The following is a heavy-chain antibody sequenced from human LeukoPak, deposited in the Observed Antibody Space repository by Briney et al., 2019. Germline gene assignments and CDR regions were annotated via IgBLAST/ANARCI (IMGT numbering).Heavy chain of an antibody. V-gene: IGHV3-30-3*01. CDR1: AFPFSSYA. CDR3: ARGVTTGYLPY. J-gene: IGHJ1*01. CDR2: ISYDGSNK. Sequence: GGSLRRSCAASAFPFSSYAMHWVRQPPGKGLDWVAHISYDGSNKYYADSVKGRFTISRDNSKNTLYLEMNSLRAEDTAMYYCARGVTTGYLPYWGQGTLVTVPS. D-gene: IGHD3-9*01.